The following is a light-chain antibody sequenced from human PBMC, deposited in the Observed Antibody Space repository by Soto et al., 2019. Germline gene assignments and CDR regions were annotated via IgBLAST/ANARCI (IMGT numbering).Light chain of an antibody. J-gene: IGKJ1*01. CDR1: ESLLYRDGSTY. CDR2: KIS. CDR3: MQGTHWPWT. Sequence: DVVMTQSPLSLPVTLGQPASISCRSSESLLYRDGSTYLNWFHQRPGQSPRRLISKISNRDSGVPDRFRDSGSGTDFTLKISRVEAEDVGVYYCMQGTHWPWTFGQGTKVEIK. V-gene: IGKV2-30*01.